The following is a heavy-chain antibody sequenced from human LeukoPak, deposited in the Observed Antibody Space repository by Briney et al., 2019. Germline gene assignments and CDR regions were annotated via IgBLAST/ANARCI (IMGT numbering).Heavy chain of an antibody. D-gene: IGHD2-15*01. Sequence: GGPLRLSCTASGYTYSSYCMICVRDARAEGLEWVANIQDDGVEKNYVESVKGRFIISRDNAKDSLFLQMSSLRDEDTALYYCARGYAAIPDWGQGTLVTVSS. CDR1: GYTYSSYC. V-gene: IGHV3-7*01. CDR2: IQDDGVEK. CDR3: ARGYAAIPD. J-gene: IGHJ4*02.